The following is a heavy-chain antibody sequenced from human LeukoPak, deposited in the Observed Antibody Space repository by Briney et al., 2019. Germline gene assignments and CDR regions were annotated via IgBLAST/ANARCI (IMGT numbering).Heavy chain of an antibody. V-gene: IGHV3-21*01. CDR1: GFTFSSYS. J-gene: IGHJ4*02. D-gene: IGHD3-9*01. CDR3: ARDEYDILTGYILNYFDY. CDR2: ISSSSSYI. Sequence: GGSLRLSCAASGFTFSSYSMNWVRQAPGKGLVWVSSISSSSSYIYYADSVKGRFTISRDNAKNSLYLQMNSLRAEDTAVYYCARDEYDILTGYILNYFDYWGQGTLVTVSS.